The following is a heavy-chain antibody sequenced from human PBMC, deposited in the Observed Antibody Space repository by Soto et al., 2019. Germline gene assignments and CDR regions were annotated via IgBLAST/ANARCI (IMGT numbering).Heavy chain of an antibody. CDR1: GFTFSNYA. D-gene: IGHD5-18*01. V-gene: IGHV3-23*01. Sequence: PGGSLRLSCAASGFTFSNYAMSWVRQAPGKGLEWVSGISGSGGSTYNADSVRGRFTISRDNSKNTLYLQMNSLRAEDTAVYYCAKLADTAIAPDYRGQGTPVTVSS. J-gene: IGHJ4*02. CDR2: ISGSGGST. CDR3: AKLADTAIAPDY.